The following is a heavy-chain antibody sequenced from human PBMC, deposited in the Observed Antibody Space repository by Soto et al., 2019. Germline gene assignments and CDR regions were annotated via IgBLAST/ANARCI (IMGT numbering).Heavy chain of an antibody. J-gene: IGHJ3*02. V-gene: IGHV3-23*01. CDR1: GFTFSSYA. CDR2: ISGSGGST. CDR3: ATTGTYYYDSSGQEAFDI. D-gene: IGHD3-22*01. Sequence: GGSLRLSCAASGFTFSSYAMSWVRQAPGKGLEWVSAISGSGGSTYYADSVKGRFTISRDNSKNTLYLQMNSLRAEDTAVYYCATTGTYYYDSSGQEAFDIWGQGTMVTVSS.